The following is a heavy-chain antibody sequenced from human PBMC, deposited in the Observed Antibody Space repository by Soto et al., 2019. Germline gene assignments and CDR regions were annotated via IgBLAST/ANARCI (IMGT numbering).Heavy chain of an antibody. V-gene: IGHV1-69*05. D-gene: IGHD3-10*01. CDR2: IIPIFGTA. CDR3: ARTGPGGSYYYGSGSRFWFDP. CDR1: GGTFSSYA. Sequence: SVKVSCKASGGTFSSYAISWVRQAPGQGLEWMGGIIPIFGTANYAQKLQGRVTMTTDTSTSTAYMELRSLRSDDTAVYYCARTGPGGSYYYGSGSRFWFDPWGQGTLVTVSS. J-gene: IGHJ5*02.